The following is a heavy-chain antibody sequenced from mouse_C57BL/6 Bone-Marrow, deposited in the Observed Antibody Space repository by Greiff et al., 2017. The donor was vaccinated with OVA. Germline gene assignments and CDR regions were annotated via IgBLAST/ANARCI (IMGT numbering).Heavy chain of an antibody. CDR2: IYPRSGNT. D-gene: IGHD2-3*01. Sequence: VQLQESGAELARPGASVKLSCKASGYTFTSYGISWVKQRTGQGLEWIGEIYPRSGNTYYNEKFKGKATLTADKSSSTAYMELRSLTSEDSAVYFCARWDGYPWFAYWGQGTLVTVSA. J-gene: IGHJ3*01. V-gene: IGHV1-81*01. CDR1: GYTFTSYG. CDR3: ARWDGYPWFAY.